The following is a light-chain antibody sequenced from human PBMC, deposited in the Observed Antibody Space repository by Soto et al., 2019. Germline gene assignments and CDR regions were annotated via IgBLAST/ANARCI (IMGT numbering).Light chain of an antibody. J-gene: IGLJ1*01. CDR2: EVT. Sequence: QSALTQPASLSRSPGQSITISCAGTSSDIGGSKYVSWYQQHPGKAPKLIIYEVTYRPSGVSARFSGSKSGNTASLTVSGLQAEDEADYYCSSKRSSDTLYVFGTGTKLTVL. CDR1: SSDIGGSKY. V-gene: IGLV2-14*01. CDR3: SSKRSSDTLYV.